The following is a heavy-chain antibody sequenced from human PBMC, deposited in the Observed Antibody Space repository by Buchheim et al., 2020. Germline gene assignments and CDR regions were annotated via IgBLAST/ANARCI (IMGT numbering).Heavy chain of an antibody. CDR2: IYYSGST. CDR3: ARLISSRPLYYYDY. CDR1: SGSIDNYY. Sequence: QVQLQESGPGLVKPSETLSLTCSVSSGSIDNYYWGWIRQPPGKGLEWIGYIYYSGSTNYNPSLKSRITISVDRSKNQLSLKVRSVTAADMAVYYWARLISSRPLYYYDYWGQGA. V-gene: IGHV4-59*08. J-gene: IGHJ4*02. D-gene: IGHD3-22*01.